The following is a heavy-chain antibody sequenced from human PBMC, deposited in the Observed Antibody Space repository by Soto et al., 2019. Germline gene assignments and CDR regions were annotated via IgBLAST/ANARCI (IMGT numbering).Heavy chain of an antibody. J-gene: IGHJ6*03. V-gene: IGHV4-34*01. D-gene: IGHD6-13*01. CDR1: GGSFSGYY. CDR2: INHSGST. CDR3: ARGHEAAAGTYYYYYYMDV. Sequence: QVQLQQWGAGLLKPSETLSLTCAVYGGSFSGYYWSWIRQPPGKGLEWMGEINHSGSTNYNPSLTTRVTISVDTSKNQFSLKLSSVTAADTAVYYCARGHEAAAGTYYYYYYMDVWGKGTTVTVSS.